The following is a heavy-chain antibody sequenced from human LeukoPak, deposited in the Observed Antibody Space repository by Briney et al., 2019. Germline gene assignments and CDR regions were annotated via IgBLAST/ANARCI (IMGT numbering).Heavy chain of an antibody. CDR3: TRGFLQIDY. CDR2: IYTSGST. V-gene: IGHV4-4*09. CDR1: GGSISNCF. Sequence: PSETLSLTCTVSGGSISNCFWTWIRQPPGKGLEWIGYIYTSGSTNYNPSLESRVTMSVDTSKNQVSLRLNSVTAADTAVYYCTRGFLQIDYWGQGTLVTVSS. J-gene: IGHJ4*02.